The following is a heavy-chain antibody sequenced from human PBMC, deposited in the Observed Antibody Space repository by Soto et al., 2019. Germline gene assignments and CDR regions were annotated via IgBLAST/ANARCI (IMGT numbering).Heavy chain of an antibody. V-gene: IGHV3-30*18. CDR1: GFTFSDYG. J-gene: IGHJ6*02. CDR3: AKGTYGGSAPYDYGMDV. D-gene: IGHD3-22*01. Sequence: QVQLVESGGGVVQPGRSLRLSCAASGFTFSDYGMHWVRQAPGKGLEWVTFISFDDGKDKFYSAPVRGRFTISRDNSKNALSLQRNSLRTEDTAIYYCAKGTYGGSAPYDYGMDVWGQGTTVTVSS. CDR2: ISFDDGKDK.